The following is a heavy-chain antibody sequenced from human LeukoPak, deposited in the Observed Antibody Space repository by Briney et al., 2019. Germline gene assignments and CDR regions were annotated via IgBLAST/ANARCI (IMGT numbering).Heavy chain of an antibody. CDR1: GGTFISYA. CDR3: ARSAVGATNFDY. D-gene: IGHD1-26*01. CDR2: IIPIFGTA. V-gene: IGHV1-69*05. J-gene: IGHJ4*02. Sequence: ASVKVSCKASGGTFISYAISWVRQAPGQGLEWMGGIIPIFGTANYAQKFQGRVTMTRDTSTSTVYMELSSLRSEDTAVYYCARSAVGATNFDYWGQGTLVTVSS.